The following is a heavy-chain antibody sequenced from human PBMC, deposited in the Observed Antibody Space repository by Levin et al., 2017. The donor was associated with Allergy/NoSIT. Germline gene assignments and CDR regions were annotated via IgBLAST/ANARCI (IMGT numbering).Heavy chain of an antibody. CDR1: GFTFSGSA. J-gene: IGHJ4*02. V-gene: IGHV3-73*01. CDR3: TSWIYSGLFLSTVLDY. CDR2: IRNKANSYAT. D-gene: IGHD4-23*01. Sequence: GGSLRLSCAASGFTFSGSAMHWVRQASGKGLEWVGRIRNKANSYATAYAASMKGRFTISRDDSKNTAYLQMNSLKTEDTAVYYCTSWIYSGLFLSTVLDYWGQGTLVTVSS.